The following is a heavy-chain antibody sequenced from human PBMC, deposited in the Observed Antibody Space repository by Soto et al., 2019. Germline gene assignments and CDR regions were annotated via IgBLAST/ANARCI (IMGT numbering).Heavy chain of an antibody. J-gene: IGHJ5*02. CDR2: ISAYNGNT. CDR1: GYPFTSNR. Sequence: ASVKVSCKTSGYPFTSNRLSWVRQAPGQGLEWMGWISAYNGNTNYAQKLQGRVTMTTDTSTSTAYMELRSLRSDDTAVYYCARGGVGYGDGPRWFDPWGQGTLVTVSS. CDR3: ARGGVGYGDGPRWFDP. D-gene: IGHD4-17*01. V-gene: IGHV1-18*01.